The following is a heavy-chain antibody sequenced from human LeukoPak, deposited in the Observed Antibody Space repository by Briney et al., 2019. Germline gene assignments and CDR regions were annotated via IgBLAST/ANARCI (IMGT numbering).Heavy chain of an antibody. Sequence: ASVKVSCKASGYTFTGYYMRWVRQAPGQGLEWMGRINPNSGGTNYAQKFQGRVTMTRDTSISTAYMELSRLRSDDTAVYYCARVSGGLLWFGESPIDYWGQGTLVTVSS. D-gene: IGHD3-10*01. CDR1: GYTFTGYY. CDR3: ARVSGGLLWFGESPIDY. J-gene: IGHJ4*02. CDR2: INPNSGGT. V-gene: IGHV1-2*06.